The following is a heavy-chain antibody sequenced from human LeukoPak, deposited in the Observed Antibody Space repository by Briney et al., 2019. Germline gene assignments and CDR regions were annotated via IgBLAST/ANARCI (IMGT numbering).Heavy chain of an antibody. CDR2: ISSSSSYI. Sequence: GGSLRLSCAASGFTFSSYSMNWVRQAPGKGLEGVSSISSSSSYIFYADSVKGRFTISRDNAKNSLYLQMNSLRAEDTAIYYCVRDQNKWEPLLEYWGQGTLVTVSS. D-gene: IGHD3-3*01. CDR3: VRDQNKWEPLLEY. V-gene: IGHV3-21*01. J-gene: IGHJ4*02. CDR1: GFTFSSYS.